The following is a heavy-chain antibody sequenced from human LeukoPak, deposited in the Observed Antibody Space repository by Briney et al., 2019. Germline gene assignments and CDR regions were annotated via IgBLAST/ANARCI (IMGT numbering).Heavy chain of an antibody. J-gene: IGHJ4*02. D-gene: IGHD3-22*01. CDR3: AKDLSTIVVVTTPFDY. CDR2: IYENGGTT. V-gene: IGHV3-23*01. CDR1: GFTFRSHA. Sequence: GRSLRLSCVGSGFTFRSHAMSWVRQAPEKGLEFVSGIYENGGTTYYADSVKGRFSISRDNSKNTLYLQMNSLRAEDTAVYYCAKDLSTIVVVTTPFDYWGQGTLVTVSS.